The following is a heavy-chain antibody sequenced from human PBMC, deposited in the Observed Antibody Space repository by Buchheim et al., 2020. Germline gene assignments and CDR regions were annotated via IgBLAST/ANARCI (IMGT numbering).Heavy chain of an antibody. V-gene: IGHV4-34*01. CDR1: GGSFSGYY. J-gene: IGHJ5*02. CDR3: ARGLSGVVVVAATSNWFDP. D-gene: IGHD2-15*01. Sequence: QVQLQQWGAGLLKPSETLSLTSAVYGGSFSGYYWSWIRQPPGKGLEWIREINHSGSTNYNPSLKSRVTISVDTSKNQFSLKLSSVTAADTAVYYCARGLSGVVVVAATSNWFDPWGQGTL. CDR2: INHSGST.